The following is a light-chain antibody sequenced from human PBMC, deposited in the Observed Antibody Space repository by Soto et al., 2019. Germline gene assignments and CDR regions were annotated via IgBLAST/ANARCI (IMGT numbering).Light chain of an antibody. J-gene: IGKJ1*01. CDR3: QEYGSSPWT. CDR2: GAS. V-gene: IGKV3-20*01. CDR1: HSVSSSY. Sequence: EIVLTQSPGTLSFSPGERATLSCRASHSVSSSYLAWYQQKPGQAPRLLVYGASNRATGIPDRFSGSGSGTDFTLTINRLEPEDFAVYFCQEYGSSPWTFGQGTKVDI.